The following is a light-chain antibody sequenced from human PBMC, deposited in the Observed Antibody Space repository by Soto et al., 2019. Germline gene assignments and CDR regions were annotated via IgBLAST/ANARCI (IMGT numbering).Light chain of an antibody. CDR2: DVS. J-gene: IGLJ2*01. CDR1: SSDVGGYNY. CDR3: NSYTSSSTLVL. V-gene: IGLV2-14*03. Sequence: QSALTQPASVSGSPGQSITISCTGTSSDVGGYNYVSWYQHHPGKAPKLMIYDVSNRPSGVSNRFSRSKSGNTASLTISGLQAEDEADYYCNSYTSSSTLVLFGVGTKLTVL.